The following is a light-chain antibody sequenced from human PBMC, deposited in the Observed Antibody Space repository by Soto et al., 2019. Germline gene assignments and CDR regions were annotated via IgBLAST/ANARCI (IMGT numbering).Light chain of an antibody. CDR2: GAS. CDR1: QSISRY. CDR3: QHYNSYSEA. Sequence: ILLTQSPCTLSLSPGERTTLSCRASQSISRYLAWYQQKPGQGPRLLIYGASSRATGTPDRFSGSGSGTEFTLTISSLQPDDFETYYCQHYNSYSEAFGQGTKVDIK. J-gene: IGKJ1*01. V-gene: IGKV3-20*01.